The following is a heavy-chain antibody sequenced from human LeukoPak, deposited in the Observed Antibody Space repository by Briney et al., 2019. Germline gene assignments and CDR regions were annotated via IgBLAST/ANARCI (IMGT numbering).Heavy chain of an antibody. CDR2: IYHSGST. Sequence: SETLSLTCAVSGGSISSGGYSWSWIRQPPGKGLEWIGYIYHSGSTYYNPSLKSRVTISVDRSKNQFSLELSSVTAADTAVYYCARGYYYYDWGQGTLVTVSS. D-gene: IGHD3-22*01. CDR3: ARGYYYYD. J-gene: IGHJ4*02. V-gene: IGHV4-30-2*01. CDR1: GGSISSGGYS.